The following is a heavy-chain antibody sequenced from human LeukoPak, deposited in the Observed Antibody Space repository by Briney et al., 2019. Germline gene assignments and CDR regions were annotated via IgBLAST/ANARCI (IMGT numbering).Heavy chain of an antibody. V-gene: IGHV3-23*01. CDR1: GFTFSNYD. J-gene: IGHJ3*02. CDR3: AKAMEGRTLPAFDI. D-gene: IGHD2/OR15-2a*01. Sequence: PGGSLRLSCAASGFTFSNYDMNWVRHAPGKGLEWVSAISVNAGSTYYAGSVKGRFTISRDNSKNTLYLQMNSLRAEDTAVYYCAKAMEGRTLPAFDIWGQGTMVTVSS. CDR2: ISVNAGST.